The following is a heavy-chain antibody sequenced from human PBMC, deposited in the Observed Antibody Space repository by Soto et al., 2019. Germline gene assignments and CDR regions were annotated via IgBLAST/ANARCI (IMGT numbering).Heavy chain of an antibody. V-gene: IGHV4-34*01. J-gene: IGHJ5*02. CDR1: GGSFSGYY. D-gene: IGHD6-25*01. CDR3: ARRSAAGP. Sequence: QVQLQQWGAGLLKPSETLSLTCAVYGGSFSGYYWSWIRQPPGKGLEWIGEINHSGSTNYNPSLESRVTISVDTSKNQFSLELSSVTAADTAVYYCARRSAAGPWGQGTLVTVSS. CDR2: INHSGST.